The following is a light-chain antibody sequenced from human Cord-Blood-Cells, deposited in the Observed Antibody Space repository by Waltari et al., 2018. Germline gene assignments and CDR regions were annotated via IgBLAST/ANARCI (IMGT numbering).Light chain of an antibody. CDR3: QQFNSYPRA. V-gene: IGKV1-13*02. CDR2: DAS. J-gene: IGKJ3*01. CDR1: QGISSA. Sequence: AIQLTQSPSSLSASVGDRVTITCRASQGISSALAWYQQKPGKAPKLLIYDASSLESGVPARFSGSGSVTDFTLTISSLQPEDFATYYCQQFNSYPRAFGPGTKVDIK.